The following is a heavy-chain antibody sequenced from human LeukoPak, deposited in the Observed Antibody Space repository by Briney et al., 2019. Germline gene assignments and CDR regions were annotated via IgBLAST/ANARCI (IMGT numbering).Heavy chain of an antibody. Sequence: SETLSLTCTVSGESISSYYRSWIRRPPGRGLEWIGYIYYSGSTNYKPSLKSRVTISIDTSKNQFSLKLSSVTAADTAMYYCARQIGMIREVITRPGWFDPWGQGTLVTVSS. V-gene: IGHV4-59*08. J-gene: IGHJ5*02. CDR1: GESISSYY. CDR3: ARQIGMIREVITRPGWFDP. CDR2: IYYSGST. D-gene: IGHD3-10*01.